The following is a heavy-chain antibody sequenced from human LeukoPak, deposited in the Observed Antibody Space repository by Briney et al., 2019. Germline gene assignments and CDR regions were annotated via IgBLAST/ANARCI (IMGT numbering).Heavy chain of an antibody. CDR2: ISSSSSTI. D-gene: IGHD3-22*01. J-gene: IGHJ3*02. CDR3: ARAGRYYYDSSGYYYDAFDI. CDR1: GFTFGSYS. Sequence: GGSLRLSCAASGFTFGSYSMNWVRQAPGKGLEWVSYISSSSSTIYYADSVKGRFTISRDNAKNSLYLQMNSLRAEDTAVYYCARAGRYYYDSSGYYYDAFDIWGQGTMVTVSS. V-gene: IGHV3-48*01.